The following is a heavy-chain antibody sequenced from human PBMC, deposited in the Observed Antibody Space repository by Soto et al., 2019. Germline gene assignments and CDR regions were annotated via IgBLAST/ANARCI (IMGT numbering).Heavy chain of an antibody. Sequence: GGSLRLSCAASGFTFSSHWMAWVRQSPGKGLEWVANIKQDGSEKYYVDSVKGRFTISRDNAKNSLYLQMNSLRAEDTAVYHCARVGSYYGMDVWGQGTTVTVSS. D-gene: IGHD2-15*01. CDR1: GFTFSSHW. CDR3: ARVGSYYGMDV. V-gene: IGHV3-7*01. CDR2: IKQDGSEK. J-gene: IGHJ6*02.